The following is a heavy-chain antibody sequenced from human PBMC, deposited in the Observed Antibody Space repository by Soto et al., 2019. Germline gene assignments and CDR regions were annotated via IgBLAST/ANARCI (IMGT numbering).Heavy chain of an antibody. CDR1: GFTFSSYW. V-gene: IGHV3-74*01. CDR2: INPDGRAT. D-gene: IGHD1-26*01. Sequence: GGSLRLSCAASGFTFSSYWMTWVRQAPGKGLVWVSLINPDGRATTYADSVKGRFTISRDNAKNTVYLQMNSLRVDDTAVYYCARDLRGSPDYWGQGTRVTVSS. CDR3: ARDLRGSPDY. J-gene: IGHJ4*02.